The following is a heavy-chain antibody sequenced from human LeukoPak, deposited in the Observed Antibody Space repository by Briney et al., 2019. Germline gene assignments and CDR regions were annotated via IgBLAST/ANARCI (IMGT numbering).Heavy chain of an antibody. CDR3: ALGITTNYFDY. D-gene: IGHD1-1*01. Sequence: ASVKVSCKASGGTFSSYAISWVRQAPGQGLEWMGGIIPIFGTANYAQKFQGRVTITADKSTSTAYMELSSLRSDDTAVYYCALGITTNYFDYWGQGTLVTVSS. CDR2: IIPIFGTA. J-gene: IGHJ4*02. CDR1: GGTFSSYA. V-gene: IGHV1-69*06.